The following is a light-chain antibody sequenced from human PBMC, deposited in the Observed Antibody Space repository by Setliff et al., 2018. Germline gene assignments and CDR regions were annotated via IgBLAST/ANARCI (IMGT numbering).Light chain of an antibody. CDR1: SGSIASNY. V-gene: IGLV6-57*01. J-gene: IGLJ1*01. CDR3: QSYDNSNPDV. CDR2: EDD. Sequence: FLLTQPPSVSESPGKTVTISCTRSSGSIASNYVQWYQQRPGSSPTSVIYEDDQRPSGVPDRFSGSIDSSSNSASLTISGLKTEDEADYYCQSYDNSNPDVFGTGTKVTVL.